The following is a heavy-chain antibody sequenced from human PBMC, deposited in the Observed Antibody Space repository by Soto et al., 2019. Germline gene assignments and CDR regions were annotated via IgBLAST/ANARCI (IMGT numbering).Heavy chain of an antibody. Sequence: QLQLQESGPGLVKPSETLSLTCTVSGDSISSSYYWGWVRQPPGMRLECIGAIYNTGFTYYNPPLKTRLTTSADTSKNQCSLRPSSVTAADTAISYGARLPVVVIARGYFDPWGPGTLVTVSS. J-gene: IGHJ5*02. CDR1: GDSISSSYY. D-gene: IGHD2-21*01. CDR2: IYNTGFT. CDR3: ARLPVVVIARGYFDP. V-gene: IGHV4-39*01.